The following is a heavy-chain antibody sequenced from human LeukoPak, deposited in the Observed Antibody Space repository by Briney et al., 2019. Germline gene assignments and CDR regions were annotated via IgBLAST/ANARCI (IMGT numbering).Heavy chain of an antibody. CDR2: ISSSSSYI. CDR3: ARGAIVVVPAAPDY. V-gene: IGHV3-21*01. D-gene: IGHD2-2*01. CDR1: GFTFSSYS. J-gene: IGHJ4*02. Sequence: GGSLRLSCAASGFTFSSYSMNWVRQAPGKGLEWVSSISSSSSYIYYADSVKGRFTISRDNAKNSLYLQMNSLRAEDTAVYYCARGAIVVVPAAPDYWGQGTLVTVSS.